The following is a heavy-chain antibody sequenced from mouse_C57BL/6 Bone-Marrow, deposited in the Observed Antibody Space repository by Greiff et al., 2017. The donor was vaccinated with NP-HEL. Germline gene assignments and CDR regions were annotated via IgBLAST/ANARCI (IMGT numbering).Heavy chain of an antibody. CDR3: ARRYRRLYYYAMDY. CDR1: GFTFSDYG. V-gene: IGHV5-17*01. D-gene: IGHD2-12*01. J-gene: IGHJ4*01. CDR2: ISSGSSTI. Sequence: EVKLMESGGGLVKPGGSLKLSCAASGFTFSDYGMHWVRQAPEKGLEWVAYISSGSSTIYYADTVKGRFTISRDNAKNTLFLQMTSLRSEDTAMYYCARRYRRLYYYAMDYWGQGTSVPVSA.